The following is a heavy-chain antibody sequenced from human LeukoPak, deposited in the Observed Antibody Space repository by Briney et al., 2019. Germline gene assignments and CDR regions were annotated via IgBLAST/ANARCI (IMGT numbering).Heavy chain of an antibody. Sequence: GGSLRLSCAASGFTFSSYSMNWVRQAPGKGLEWVSAISGSGGSTYYADSVKGRFTISRDNSKNTLYLQMNSLRAEDTAVYYCAKGQPDYYDSSGYDYWGQGTLVTVSS. D-gene: IGHD3-22*01. J-gene: IGHJ4*02. CDR3: AKGQPDYYDSSGYDY. CDR1: GFTFSSYS. CDR2: ISGSGGST. V-gene: IGHV3-23*01.